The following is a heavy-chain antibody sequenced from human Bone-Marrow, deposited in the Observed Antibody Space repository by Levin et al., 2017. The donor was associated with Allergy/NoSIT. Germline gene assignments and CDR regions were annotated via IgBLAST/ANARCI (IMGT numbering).Heavy chain of an antibody. CDR3: AKSPTLTGYYEWFDP. Sequence: GGSLRLSCAASGFSFRSYGMHWVRQAPGKGLEWVGLISYDGSFTFHGDSVKGRFTISRDNSNNTLFLQMDSLRAEDTAIYFCAKSPTLTGYYEWFDPWGQGTLVTVSS. CDR2: ISYDGSFT. D-gene: IGHD3-9*01. CDR1: GFSFRSYG. J-gene: IGHJ5*02. V-gene: IGHV3-30*18.